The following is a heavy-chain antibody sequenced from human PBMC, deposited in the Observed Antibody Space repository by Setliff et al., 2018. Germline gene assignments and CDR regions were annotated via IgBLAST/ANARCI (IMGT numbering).Heavy chain of an antibody. CDR3: ATEKFPGDWGDY. D-gene: IGHD2-21*01. CDR1: GYTFTSYG. V-gene: IGHV1-18*01. CDR2: ISVYNGKS. Sequence: ASVKVSCKASGYTFTSYGFSWVRQAPGQGLEWMGWISVYNGKSKYAQKFQGRVTMTTDTSTRTAYMEVTSLRSDDTAVRYCATEKFPGDWGDYWGQGTLVTAPQ. J-gene: IGHJ4*02.